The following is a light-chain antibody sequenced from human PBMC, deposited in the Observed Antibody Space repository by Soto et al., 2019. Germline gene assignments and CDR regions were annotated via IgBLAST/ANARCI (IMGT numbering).Light chain of an antibody. CDR1: QAISSN. CDR3: QQYNSWPT. Sequence: IVMTQSPATLSMSPGERATLSCRASQAISSNLAWYQQKPGQAPRLLIYGASTRATGIPARFSGSGSGTEFTLTIXSLFSEDFAVYYCQQYNSWPTFGQGTKV. J-gene: IGKJ1*01. CDR2: GAS. V-gene: IGKV3-15*01.